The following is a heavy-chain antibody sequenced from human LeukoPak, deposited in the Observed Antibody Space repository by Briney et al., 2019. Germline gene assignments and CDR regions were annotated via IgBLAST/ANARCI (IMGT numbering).Heavy chain of an antibody. CDR3: ARLEITTVTTSDY. V-gene: IGHV1-69*01. D-gene: IGHD4-17*01. CDR1: GGTFSSYA. Sequence: SVKVSCKASGGTFSSYAISWVRQAPGQGLEWMGGIVPIFGTANYAQKFQGRVTITADESTSTAYMELSSLRSEDTAVYYCARLEITTVTTSDYWGQGTLVTVSS. J-gene: IGHJ4*02. CDR2: IVPIFGTA.